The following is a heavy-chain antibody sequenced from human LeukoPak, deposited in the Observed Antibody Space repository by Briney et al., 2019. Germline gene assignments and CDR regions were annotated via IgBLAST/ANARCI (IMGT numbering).Heavy chain of an antibody. J-gene: IGHJ4*02. CDR1: GFTFSSYA. V-gene: IGHV3-23*01. CDR2: ISGSGGRT. Sequence: GGSLRLSCAASGFTFSSYAMSWVRQAPGKGLEWVSAISGSGGRTYYADSVRGRFTISRDNSKNTVYVQMNSLRAEDTAVYFCVVVSYCAVDCYDYWGQGTPVTVSS. CDR3: VVVSYCAVDCYDY. D-gene: IGHD2-21*01.